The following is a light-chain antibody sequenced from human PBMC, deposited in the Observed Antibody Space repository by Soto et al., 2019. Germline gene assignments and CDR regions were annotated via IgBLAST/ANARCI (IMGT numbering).Light chain of an antibody. CDR2: GAS. CDR1: QSVSSN. J-gene: IGKJ2*01. V-gene: IGKV3-15*01. CDR3: QQYNSWPLT. Sequence: EIVMTQSPATLSVSPGERATLSCRAGQSVSSNLAWYQQKPGQAPRLLIYGASTRATDIPARFSGSGSGTEFSLSISSLQSEELAVYYCQQYNSWPLTFGQGTKLEIQ.